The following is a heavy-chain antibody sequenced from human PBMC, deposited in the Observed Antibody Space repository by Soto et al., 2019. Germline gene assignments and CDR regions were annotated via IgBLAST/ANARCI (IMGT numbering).Heavy chain of an antibody. Sequence: QPGGSLRLSCAASGLSFSSYWMSWVRQAPGKGLEWVANIKQDGSEKYYVDSVKGRFTISRDNAKNSLFLQLNSLRAEDTAVYYCARDGVLVPAPIPYYFYAMDVWGQGTTVTVSS. CDR2: IKQDGSEK. CDR1: GLSFSSYW. D-gene: IGHD2-8*02. J-gene: IGHJ6*02. V-gene: IGHV3-7*03. CDR3: ARDGVLVPAPIPYYFYAMDV.